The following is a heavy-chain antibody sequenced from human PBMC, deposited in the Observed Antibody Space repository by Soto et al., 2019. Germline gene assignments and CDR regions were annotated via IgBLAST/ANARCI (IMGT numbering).Heavy chain of an antibody. CDR2: IYHSGST. D-gene: IGHD1-26*01. CDR1: GGSISSGGYS. Sequence: QLQLQESGSGLVKPSQTLSLTCAVSGGSISSGGYSWSWIRQPPGKGLEWIGYIYHSGSTYYNPSFRVRATRSVDRSKNQFSVKVRSVTAADRAVYYCARGGGRNYYYYGMDVWGQGTTVTVSS. V-gene: IGHV4-30-2*01. CDR3: ARGGGRNYYYYGMDV. J-gene: IGHJ6*02.